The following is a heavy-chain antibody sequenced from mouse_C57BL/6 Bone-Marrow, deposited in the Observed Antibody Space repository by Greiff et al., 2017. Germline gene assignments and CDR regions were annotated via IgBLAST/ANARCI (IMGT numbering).Heavy chain of an antibody. CDR1: GFSLTSYG. CDR3: ASETGLRRYFDV. D-gene: IGHD1-2*01. V-gene: IGHV2-6*01. J-gene: IGHJ1*03. CDR2: IWGVGST. Sequence: VMLVESGPGLVAPSQSLSITCTVSGFSLTSYGVDWVRQSPGKGLEWLGVIWGVGSTNYNSALKSRLSISKDNSKSQVFLKMNSLQTDDTAMYYCASETGLRRYFDVWGTGTTVTVSS.